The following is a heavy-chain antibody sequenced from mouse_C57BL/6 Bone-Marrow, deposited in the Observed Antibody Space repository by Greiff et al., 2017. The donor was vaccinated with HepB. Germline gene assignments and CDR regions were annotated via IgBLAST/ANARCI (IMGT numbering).Heavy chain of an antibody. CDR1: GFNIKDDY. Sequence: VQLQQSGAELVRPGASVKLSCTASGFNIKDDYMHWVKQRPEQGLEWIGWIDPENGDTEYASKFQGKATITADTSSNTAYLQLSSLTSEDTAVYYCTEGNYLFDYWGQGTTLTVSS. V-gene: IGHV14-4*01. D-gene: IGHD2-1*01. CDR3: TEGNYLFDY. CDR2: IDPENGDT. J-gene: IGHJ2*01.